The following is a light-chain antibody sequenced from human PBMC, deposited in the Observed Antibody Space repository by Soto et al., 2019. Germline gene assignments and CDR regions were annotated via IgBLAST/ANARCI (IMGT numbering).Light chain of an antibody. CDR1: SSDVGGYNY. CDR2: DVS. V-gene: IGLV2-14*01. CDR3: SSHTRSSTYV. Sequence: ALTQPASVSGSPGQSITFSCTGTSSDVGGYNYVSWYQQHPGKAPKLMIYDVSNRPSWVSSRFSGSKSGNMASLTISGLQAEDEADYYCSSHTRSSTYVFGTGTKVTVL. J-gene: IGLJ1*01.